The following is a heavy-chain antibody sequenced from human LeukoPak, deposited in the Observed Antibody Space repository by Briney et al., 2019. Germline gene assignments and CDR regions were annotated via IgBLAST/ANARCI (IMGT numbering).Heavy chain of an antibody. CDR1: GGSISSYY. CDR3: ARENDVTGNALDV. CDR2: IYYSGST. J-gene: IGHJ6*02. V-gene: IGHV4-59*01. Sequence: SETLSLTCTVSGGSISSYYWSWIRQPPGKGLEWIGYIYYSGSTNYNPSLRSRVTISVDTSKNQFSLKLSSVAAADTAVYYCARENDVTGNALDVWGQGTTVTVSS. D-gene: IGHD2-2*01.